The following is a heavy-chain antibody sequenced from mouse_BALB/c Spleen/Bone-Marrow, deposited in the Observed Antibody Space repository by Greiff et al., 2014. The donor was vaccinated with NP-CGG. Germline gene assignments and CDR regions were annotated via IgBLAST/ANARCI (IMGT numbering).Heavy chain of an antibody. CDR2: INAGSGGT. D-gene: IGHD4-1*01. V-gene: IGHV1-54*01. J-gene: IGHJ2*01. Sequence: QVQLKESGAELVRPGTSVKVSCKASGYVFTNYLIAWVKQRPGQGLEWIGVINAGSGGTDYSEKFKGEATLTADKSSSTAYMQLSSLTSDDSAVYFCARSLTGKKTFDYWGQGTTLTVSS. CDR1: GYVFTNYL. CDR3: ARSLTGKKTFDY.